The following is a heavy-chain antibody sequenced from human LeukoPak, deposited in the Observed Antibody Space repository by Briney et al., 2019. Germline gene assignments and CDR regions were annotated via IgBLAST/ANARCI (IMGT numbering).Heavy chain of an antibody. V-gene: IGHV3-23*01. CDR3: AKEIFSGLLYIDY. J-gene: IGHJ4*02. CDR1: GFTFSSSS. Sequence: GGSLRLTCAASGFTFSSSSISWVRQAPGKGLEWVSAITDAVGSTHYADSVKGRFTISSDNSKNTVYLQMNSLRPEDMAVYYCAKEIFSGLLYIDYWGQGTLVTVSS. CDR2: ITDAVGST. D-gene: IGHD5-12*01.